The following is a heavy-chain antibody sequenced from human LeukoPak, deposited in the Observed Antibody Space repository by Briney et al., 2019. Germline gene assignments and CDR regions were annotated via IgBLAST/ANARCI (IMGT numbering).Heavy chain of an antibody. J-gene: IGHJ3*02. Sequence: PGGSLRLSCAASGFTFSSYSMNWVRQAPGKGLEWVSSISSSSSYIYYADSVKGRFTISRDNAKNSLYLQMNSLRAEDTAVYYCAREGVGATKLAHAAFDIWGQGTMVTVSS. D-gene: IGHD1-26*01. CDR3: AREGVGATKLAHAAFDI. CDR1: GFTFSSYS. CDR2: ISSSSSYI. V-gene: IGHV3-21*01.